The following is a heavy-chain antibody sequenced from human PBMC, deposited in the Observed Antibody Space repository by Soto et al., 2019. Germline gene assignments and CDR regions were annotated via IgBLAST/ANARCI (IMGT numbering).Heavy chain of an antibody. D-gene: IGHD2-21*02. CDR1: GGSSIGYY. J-gene: IGHJ6*02. Sequence: SETLSLTCTVSGGSSIGYYWSWIRQPPGKGLEWIGYMYNTGSTVYNPSFKSRVTISVDTSKNQFSLKLNSVTAADTAVYYCARDLWGYCGTDCYPLDVWGQGTTVTVSS. CDR2: MYNTGST. V-gene: IGHV4-59*01. CDR3: ARDLWGYCGTDCYPLDV.